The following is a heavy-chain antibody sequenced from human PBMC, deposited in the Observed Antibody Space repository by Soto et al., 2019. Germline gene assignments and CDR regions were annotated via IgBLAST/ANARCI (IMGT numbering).Heavy chain of an antibody. CDR2: IYYNRNA. V-gene: IGHV4-59*01. J-gene: IGHJ4*02. CDR1: GGSINSNY. D-gene: IGHD3-3*01. Sequence: QVQLQESGPGLVQPSETLSLNCTVSGGSINSNYWTWIRQPPGKGLEWIGHIYYNRNAYYNPSLESRVTLSVDTSRNQFSLKLTSVTAADTALYYCARVFGNFWSGYHVDSWGQGTLVTVSS. CDR3: ARVFGNFWSGYHVDS.